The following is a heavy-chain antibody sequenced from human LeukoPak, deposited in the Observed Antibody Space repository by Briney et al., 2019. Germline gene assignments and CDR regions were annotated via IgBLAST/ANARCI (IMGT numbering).Heavy chain of an antibody. CDR2: IKQDGSEE. J-gene: IGHJ6*03. Sequence: PGGSLRLSCGASGFTFTDYWMTWVRQAPEKGLEWVANIKQDGSEEYYVDSVKGRFTISRDNAKNSLFLQMNSLRVDDTAVYYSARDYGGYYGSWNKGNYYYYMDVWGKGTTVTVSS. CDR1: GFTFTDYW. D-gene: IGHD3-10*01. CDR3: ARDYGGYYGSWNKGNYYYYMDV. V-gene: IGHV3-7*01.